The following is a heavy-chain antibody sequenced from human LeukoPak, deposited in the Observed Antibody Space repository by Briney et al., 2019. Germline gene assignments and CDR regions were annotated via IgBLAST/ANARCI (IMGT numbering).Heavy chain of an antibody. CDR3: ARDIAAAGTLCDY. J-gene: IGHJ4*02. V-gene: IGHV1-8*01. Sequence: ASVKVSCKASGYTFTSYVINWVRQATGQGHEWMGWMNPNSGNTGYAQKFQGRVTMTRNTSISTAYMELSSLRSEDTAVYYCARDIAAAGTLCDYWGQGTLVPVSS. D-gene: IGHD6-13*01. CDR1: GYTFTSYV. CDR2: MNPNSGNT.